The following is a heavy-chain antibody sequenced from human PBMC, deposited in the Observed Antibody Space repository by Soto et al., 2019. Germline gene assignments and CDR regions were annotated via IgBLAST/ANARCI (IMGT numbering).Heavy chain of an antibody. V-gene: IGHV3-74*01. CDR1: GFTFSSYW. CDR3: ARWYEYYYDSSGYYPNYYYYYGMDV. D-gene: IGHD3-22*01. J-gene: IGHJ6*02. Sequence: GGSLRLSCAASGFTFSSYWMHWVRQAPGKGLVWVSRINSDGSSTSYADSVKGRFTISRDNAKNTLYLHMNSLRAEDTAVYYCARWYEYYYDSSGYYPNYYYYYGMDVWGQGTTVTVSS. CDR2: INSDGSST.